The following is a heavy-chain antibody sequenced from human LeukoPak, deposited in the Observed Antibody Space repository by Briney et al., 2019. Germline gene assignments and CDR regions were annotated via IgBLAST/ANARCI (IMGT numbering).Heavy chain of an antibody. CDR3: ARKFAS. J-gene: IGHJ5*01. V-gene: IGHV3-48*02. CDR2: ISSSGIST. CDR1: GFIFSNNS. Sequence: GGSLRPSCAASGFIFSNNSMNWVRQAPGKGLEWVSYISSSGISTSYADSVKGRFTISRDNAKNSLFLLMNSLRDEDTAVYYCARKFASWGQGTLVTVSS.